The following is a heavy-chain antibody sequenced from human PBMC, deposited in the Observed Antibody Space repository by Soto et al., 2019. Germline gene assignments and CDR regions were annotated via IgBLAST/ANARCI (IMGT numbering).Heavy chain of an antibody. V-gene: IGHV4-30-4*01. CDR1: GGSISSGDYY. CDR3: ARERIYGGNLADY. J-gene: IGHJ4*02. Sequence: SETLSLTCTVSGGSISSGDYYWSWIRQPPGKGLEWIGYIYYSGSTYYNPSLKSRVTISVDTSKNQFSLKLSSVTAADTAVYYCARERIYGGNLADYWGQATLGTVSS. D-gene: IGHD2-21*01. CDR2: IYYSGST.